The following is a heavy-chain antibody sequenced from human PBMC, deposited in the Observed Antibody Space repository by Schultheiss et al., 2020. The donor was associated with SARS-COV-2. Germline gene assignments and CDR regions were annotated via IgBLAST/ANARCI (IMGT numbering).Heavy chain of an antibody. J-gene: IGHJ3*02. CDR3: AREVVTAIPDAFDI. CDR2: SSDNGGAT. CDR1: GFTFSNAW. Sequence: GGSLRLSCAASGFTFSNAWMSWVHQAPGKGLQWVSSSSDNGGATYYADSVKGRFTISRDNAKNSLYLQMNSLRAEDTAVYYCAREVVTAIPDAFDIWGQGTTVTVAS. V-gene: IGHV3-48*01. D-gene: IGHD2-21*02.